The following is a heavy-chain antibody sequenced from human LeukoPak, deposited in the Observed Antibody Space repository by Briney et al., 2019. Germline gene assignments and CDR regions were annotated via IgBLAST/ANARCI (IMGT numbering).Heavy chain of an antibody. J-gene: IGHJ4*02. V-gene: IGHV3-30*18. D-gene: IGHD1-7*01. Sequence: GGSLRLSCAASGFTFSSYAMHWVRQAPGKGLEWVAVISYDGRDKYYADSVKGRFTISRDNSKNTLYLQMNSLRAEDTAVYYCAKIRVIFNWNYAYYFDYWGQGSLVTVSS. CDR1: GFTFSSYA. CDR2: ISYDGRDK. CDR3: AKIRVIFNWNYAYYFDY.